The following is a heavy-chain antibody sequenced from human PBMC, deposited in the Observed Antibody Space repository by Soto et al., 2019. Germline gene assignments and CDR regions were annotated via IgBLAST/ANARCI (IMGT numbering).Heavy chain of an antibody. CDR3: ARHGVAAFDY. D-gene: IGHD6-13*01. CDR1: GGSISTDY. Sequence: QVQLQESGPGLVKPSETLSLTCTVSGGSISTDYWSWLRQPPGKGLEWIGYIYYSGSTNYNPSLESRVTISVDTSQNQFSLKLSSVTAADTAVYYCARHGVAAFDYWGQGTLVTVSS. J-gene: IGHJ4*02. CDR2: IYYSGST. V-gene: IGHV4-59*08.